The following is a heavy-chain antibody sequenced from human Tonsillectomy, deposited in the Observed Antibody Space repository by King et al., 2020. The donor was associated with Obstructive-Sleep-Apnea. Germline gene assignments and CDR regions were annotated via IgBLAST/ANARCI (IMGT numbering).Heavy chain of an antibody. D-gene: IGHD3-10*01. Sequence: QLVQSGAEVKKPGSSVKVSCKAAGGTFSRYTFIWVRQAPGQGLEWMGGIIPIFGTPNYAQNFQSRVTITADESSTTTYMELSSLRSDDTAVYYGAGDPEDYVSGSYGHTWGQGTLVIVSS. V-gene: IGHV1-69*01. CDR2: IIPIFGTP. CDR1: GGTFSRYT. J-gene: IGHJ5*02. CDR3: AGDPEDYVSGSYGHT.